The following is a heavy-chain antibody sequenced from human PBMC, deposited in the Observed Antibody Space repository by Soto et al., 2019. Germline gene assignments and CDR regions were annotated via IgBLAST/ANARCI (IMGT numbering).Heavy chain of an antibody. V-gene: IGHV3-23*01. CDR3: ARSLFLASADTEPFDY. CDR1: GFTFSSYA. D-gene: IGHD6-13*01. J-gene: IGHJ4*02. CDR2: ISGGGNDA. Sequence: EAQLLESGGGLVQPGGSLVLSCAASGFTFSSYAMSWVRQAPGKGLEWVSSISGGGNDAFYAVSVKGRFTISRDNSRNTLYRQMSRLRADDTAIYYCARSLFLASADTEPFDYWGQGALVTVSS.